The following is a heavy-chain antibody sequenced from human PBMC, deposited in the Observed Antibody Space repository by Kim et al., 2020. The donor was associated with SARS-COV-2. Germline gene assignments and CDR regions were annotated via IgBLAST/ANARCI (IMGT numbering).Heavy chain of an antibody. Sequence: SETLSLTCTVSRGSIDTGHYYWTWIRQHPGKGLEWIGFVYSIGSTSYNPSLKSRVTISMDTSENQFSLRLTSVTAADTAVYFCARDSAPSDGGIDVWGQG. CDR1: RGSIDTGHYY. CDR2: VYSIGST. J-gene: IGHJ6*02. D-gene: IGHD2-2*01. CDR3: ARDSAPSDGGIDV. V-gene: IGHV4-31*03.